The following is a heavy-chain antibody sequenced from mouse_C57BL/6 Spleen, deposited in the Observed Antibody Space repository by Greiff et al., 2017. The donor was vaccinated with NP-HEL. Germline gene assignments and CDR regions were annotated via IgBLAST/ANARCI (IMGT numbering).Heavy chain of an antibody. J-gene: IGHJ1*03. Sequence: EVQLQQSGPELVKPGASVKMSCKASGYTFTDYNMHWVKQSHGKSLEWIGYINPNNGGTSYNQKFKGKATLTVNKSSSTAYMELRSLTSEDSAVYYCAGGSYFRYFDVWGTGTTVTVSS. CDR1: GYTFTDYN. D-gene: IGHD2-10*01. CDR3: AGGSYFRYFDV. CDR2: INPNNGGT. V-gene: IGHV1-22*01.